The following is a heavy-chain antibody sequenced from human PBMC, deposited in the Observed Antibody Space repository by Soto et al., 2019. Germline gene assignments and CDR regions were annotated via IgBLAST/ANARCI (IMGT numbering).Heavy chain of an antibody. CDR2: IDSYTGNT. D-gene: IGHD4-17*01. J-gene: IGHJ6*02. CDR1: GYTLLSYS. V-gene: IGHV1-18*04. Sequence: QAQLVQSGSEVKRSGASVKVSCKASGYTLLSYSITWVRQAPGQGLEWIGWIDSYTGNTNYEQKFQGRVTMTTESPTSTAYMELRGLRSDDSAIYYCERDYALADNHGMDVWGQGTTVIVS. CDR3: ERDYALADNHGMDV.